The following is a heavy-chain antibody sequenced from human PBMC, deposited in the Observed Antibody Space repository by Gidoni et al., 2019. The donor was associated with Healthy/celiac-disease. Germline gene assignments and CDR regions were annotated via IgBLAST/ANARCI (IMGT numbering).Heavy chain of an antibody. CDR3: ARGASYYDFWSGYLFDY. Sequence: VKGLEWVAVLSYAGSNKYYADSVKGRFTIARDNSKNTLYLQMNSLRAEDTAVYYCARGASYYDFWSGYLFDYWGQGTLVTVSS. V-gene: IGHV3-30-3*01. J-gene: IGHJ4*02. CDR2: LSYAGSNK. D-gene: IGHD3-3*01.